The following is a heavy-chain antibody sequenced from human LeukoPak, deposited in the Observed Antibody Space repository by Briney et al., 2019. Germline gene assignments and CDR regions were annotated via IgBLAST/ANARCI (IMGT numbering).Heavy chain of an antibody. D-gene: IGHD4-17*01. CDR2: ISDSGST. J-gene: IGHJ5*02. V-gene: IGHV4-59*01. CDR1: GDSISTYY. Sequence: WETLSLTCTVSGDSISTYYWTWIRQPPGKGLEWIGYISDSGSTNYNPSLKSRVTISLDTSKNQFYLKLISLTAADTAAYYCARVEYGDYGWFDPWGQGTLVTVSS. CDR3: ARVEYGDYGWFDP.